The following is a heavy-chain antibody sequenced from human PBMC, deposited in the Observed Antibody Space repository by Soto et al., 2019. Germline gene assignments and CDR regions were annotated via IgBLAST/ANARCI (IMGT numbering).Heavy chain of an antibody. J-gene: IGHJ3*02. CDR3: ATEIWYSSSWTDAFDI. CDR2: ISGSGGST. CDR1: GFTFSSYA. V-gene: IGHV3-23*01. D-gene: IGHD6-13*01. Sequence: GALRLSCAASGFTFSSYAMSWVRQAPGKGLEWVSAISGSGGSTYYADSVKGRFTISRDNSKNTLYLQMNSLRAEDTAVYYCATEIWYSSSWTDAFDIWGQGTMVTVSS.